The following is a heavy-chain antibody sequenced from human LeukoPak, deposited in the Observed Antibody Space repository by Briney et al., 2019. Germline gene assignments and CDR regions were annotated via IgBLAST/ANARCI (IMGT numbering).Heavy chain of an antibody. D-gene: IGHD3/OR15-3a*01. Sequence: GGSLRLSCEASGFTFSSYSMNWVRQAPGKGLEWVGRIKSKTDGGTTDYAAPVKGRFTISRDDSKNTLYLQMNSLKTEDTAVYYCTTIDVWVGNFDYWGQGTLVTVSS. CDR1: GFTFSSYS. CDR2: IKSKTDGGTT. J-gene: IGHJ4*02. V-gene: IGHV3-15*01. CDR3: TTIDVWVGNFDY.